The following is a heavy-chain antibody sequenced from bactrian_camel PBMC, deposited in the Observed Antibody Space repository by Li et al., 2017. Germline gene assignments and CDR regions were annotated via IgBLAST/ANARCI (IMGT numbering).Heavy chain of an antibody. V-gene: IGHV3S40*01. D-gene: IGHD7*01. CDR3: VAGPQFELVVPNCRSEGYEYDV. Sequence: DVQLVESGGGSVQAGGSLRLSCAASGFAFSSYDMIWVRQAPGKGLEWVSAINSGGGSTYYKDSVKGRFTMSQDNARGMVFLQMNALRPEDTAVYYCVAGPQFELVVPNCRSEGYEYDVWGQGTQVTVS. J-gene: IGHJ4*01. CDR1: GFAFSSYD. CDR2: INSGGGST.